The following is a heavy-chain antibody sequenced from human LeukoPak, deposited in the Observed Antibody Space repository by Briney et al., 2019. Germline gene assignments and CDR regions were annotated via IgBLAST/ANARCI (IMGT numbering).Heavy chain of an antibody. CDR3: ARASIAVAGPFD. J-gene: IGHJ4*02. CDR1: GGSFSGYY. CDR2: INHSGST. V-gene: IGHV4-34*01. D-gene: IGHD6-19*01. Sequence: ETPCLTCAVYGGSFSGYYWSWIRQPPGKGLEWIGEINHSGSTNYNPSLKSRVTISVDTSKNQFSLKLSSVTAADTAVYYCARASIAVAGPFDWGQGTLAADSS.